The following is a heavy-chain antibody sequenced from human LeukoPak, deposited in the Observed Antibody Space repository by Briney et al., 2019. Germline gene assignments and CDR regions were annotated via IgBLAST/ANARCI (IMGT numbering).Heavy chain of an antibody. J-gene: IGHJ1*01. CDR1: GGTFSSYA. CDR3: TRGPGLVVVGTEYFQH. Sequence: SVKVSCKASGGTFSSYAISWVRQAPGQGLEWMGRIIPIFGTANYAQKFQGRVTITTDESTSTAYMELSSLRSEDTAVYYCTRGPGLVVVGTEYFQHWGQGTPVTVSS. D-gene: IGHD3-22*01. CDR2: IIPIFGTA. V-gene: IGHV1-69*05.